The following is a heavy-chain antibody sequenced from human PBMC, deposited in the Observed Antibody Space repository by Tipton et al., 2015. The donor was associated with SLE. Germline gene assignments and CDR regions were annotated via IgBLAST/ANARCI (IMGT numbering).Heavy chain of an antibody. V-gene: IGHV3-53*05. CDR1: GFTVSSSY. CDR3: ARDISSSGPFDY. CDR2: IYSGGST. J-gene: IGHJ4*02. D-gene: IGHD6-6*01. Sequence: SLRLSCAASGFTVSSSYMSWVRQAPGKGLEWVSVIYSGGSTYYADSVKGRFTISRDNSKNTLYLQMNSLRAEDTAVYYCARDISSSGPFDYWGQGTLVTVSS.